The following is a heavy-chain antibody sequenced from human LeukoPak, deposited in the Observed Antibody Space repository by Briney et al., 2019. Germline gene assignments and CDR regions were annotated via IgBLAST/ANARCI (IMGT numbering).Heavy chain of an antibody. CDR3: ARQTTVVTPFTYYYYMDV. J-gene: IGHJ6*03. V-gene: IGHV4-59*01. Sequence: SETLSLTCAVSGGSISSYYWSWIRQPPGKGLEWIGYIYYSGSTNYNPSLKSRVTISADTSKNQFSLKLSSVTAADTAVYYCARQTTVVTPFTYYYYMDVWGKGTTVTISS. CDR1: GGSISSYY. CDR2: IYYSGST. D-gene: IGHD4-23*01.